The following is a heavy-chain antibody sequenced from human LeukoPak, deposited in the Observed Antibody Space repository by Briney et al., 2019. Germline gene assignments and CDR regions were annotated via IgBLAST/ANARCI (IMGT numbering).Heavy chain of an antibody. CDR3: ARLKWFGVFDI. CDR1: GGSISSYY. D-gene: IGHD3-10*01. V-gene: IGHV4-34*01. J-gene: IGHJ3*02. Sequence: SETLSLTCTVSGGSISSYYWSWIRQPPGKGLEWIGEINHSGSTNYNPSLKSRVTISVDTSKNQFSLKLSSVTAADTAMYYCARLKWFGVFDIWGQGTMVTVSS. CDR2: INHSGST.